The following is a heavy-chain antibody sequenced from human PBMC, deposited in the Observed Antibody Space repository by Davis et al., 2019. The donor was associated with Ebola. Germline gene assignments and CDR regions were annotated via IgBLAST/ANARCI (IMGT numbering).Heavy chain of an antibody. CDR1: GFTFDDYA. D-gene: IGHD6-13*01. CDR2: ISWNSGSI. J-gene: IGHJ4*02. V-gene: IGHV3-9*01. CDR3: AASSSYHFDY. Sequence: GGSLRLSCAASGFTFDDYAMHWVRQAPGKCLEWVSGISWNSGSIGYADSVKGRFTISRDNAKNSLYLQMNSLRAEDTALYYCAASSSYHFDYWGQGTLVTVSS.